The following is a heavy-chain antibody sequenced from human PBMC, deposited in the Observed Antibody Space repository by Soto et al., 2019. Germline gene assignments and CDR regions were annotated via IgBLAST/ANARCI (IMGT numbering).Heavy chain of an antibody. CDR1: GGTFGTYV. D-gene: IGHD2-8*01. J-gene: IGHJ5*01. CDR3: SRNPSFMYEQSCCWLDS. Sequence: QVQLVQSGAEVKRPGSSVKVSCKASGGTFGTYVIAWVRQAPGQGLEWMGGIIPIVGAANSTHKFQGRLTMTAEESTRTGYMEVSKFRSEDTAFFFCSRNPSFMYEQSCCWLDSWGQGTLVTVSS. CDR2: IIPIVGAA. V-gene: IGHV1-69*01.